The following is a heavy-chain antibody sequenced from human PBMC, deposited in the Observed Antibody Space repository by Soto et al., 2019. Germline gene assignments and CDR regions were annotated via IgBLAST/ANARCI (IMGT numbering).Heavy chain of an antibody. Sequence: GGSLRLSCAASGFTFSSYWMHWVRQAPGKGLVWVSRINSDGSSTSYADSVKGRFTISRDNAKNTLYLQMNSLRAEDTAVYYCAAQYSSSWTTFCEAWGQGTLVTVSS. J-gene: IGHJ5*02. CDR1: GFTFSSYW. V-gene: IGHV3-74*01. CDR3: AAQYSSSWTTFCEA. CDR2: INSDGSST. D-gene: IGHD6-13*01.